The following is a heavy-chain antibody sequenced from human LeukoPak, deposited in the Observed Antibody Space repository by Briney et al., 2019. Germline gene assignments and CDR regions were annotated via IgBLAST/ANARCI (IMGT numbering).Heavy chain of an antibody. CDR3: ARGRQWLPTDY. D-gene: IGHD6-19*01. Sequence: ASVKVSCKASGYTFTSYGITWVRQAPGQGLEWMGWVSAYNGHSNYAQKFQGRVTMTTDTSTSTAYMELWSLRSDDTAIYYCARGRQWLPTDYWGQGTLVTVSS. J-gene: IGHJ4*02. CDR2: VSAYNGHS. CDR1: GYTFTSYG. V-gene: IGHV1-18*01.